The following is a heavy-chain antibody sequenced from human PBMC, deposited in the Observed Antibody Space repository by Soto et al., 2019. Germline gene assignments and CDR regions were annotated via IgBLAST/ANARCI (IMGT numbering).Heavy chain of an antibody. D-gene: IGHD3-16*02. CDR1: GGSISSGDYY. CDR3: ARDMSEWGYDFVWGSYPTTDAIDI. V-gene: IGHV4-30-4*01. Sequence: PSETLSLTCTVSGGSISSGDYYWSWIRQPPGKGLEWIGYIYYSGSTYYNPSLKSRVTISVDTSKNQFSLKLSSVTAADTAVYYCARDMSEWGYDFVWGSYPTTDAIDIWGQGTMVTVSS. J-gene: IGHJ3*02. CDR2: IYYSGST.